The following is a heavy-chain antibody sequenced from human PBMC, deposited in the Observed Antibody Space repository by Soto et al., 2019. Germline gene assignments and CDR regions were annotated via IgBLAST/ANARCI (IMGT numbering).Heavy chain of an antibody. J-gene: IGHJ4*02. CDR3: AKFPRHKPNVDY. V-gene: IGHV3-23*01. D-gene: IGHD1-1*01. CDR1: GFTFSSYA. Sequence: EVQLLESGGGLVQPGGSLRLSCAASGFTFSSYAMSWVRQAPGKGLEWVSAISGSGGSTYYADSVKGRFTISRDNSKNTLYLQMKSQRAEDTAVYYCAKFPRHKPNVDYWGQGTLVTVSS. CDR2: ISGSGGST.